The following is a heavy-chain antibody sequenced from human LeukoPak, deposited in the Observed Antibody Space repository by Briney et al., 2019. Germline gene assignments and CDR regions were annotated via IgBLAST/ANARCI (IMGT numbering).Heavy chain of an antibody. V-gene: IGHV3-48*03. CDR3: AKDCDTSSYFFEY. Sequence: PGGSLRLSCAASGFTFSSYEMNWVRQAPGKGLEWVSYISSSGSTIYYADSVKGRFTISRDNSKNTLYLQMNSLRAEDTAIYYCAKDCDTSSYFFEYWGQGTLVTVSS. D-gene: IGHD2-21*01. CDR2: ISSSGSTI. J-gene: IGHJ4*02. CDR1: GFTFSSYE.